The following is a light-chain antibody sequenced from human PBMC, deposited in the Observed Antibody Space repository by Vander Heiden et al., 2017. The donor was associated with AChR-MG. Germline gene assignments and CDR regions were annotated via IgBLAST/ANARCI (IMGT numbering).Light chain of an antibody. Sequence: QSVSTQPPSVSAAPRPKVTISCSGSSSNIGNNDVSWYQQVPGTAPKLLIYDNNKRPSGIPDRFSGSKSGTSAILSITGLQTGDEAAYYCATWDTSLSSGVFGGGTKLTVL. V-gene: IGLV1-51*01. CDR2: DNN. J-gene: IGLJ2*01. CDR1: SSNIGNND. CDR3: ATWDTSLSSGV.